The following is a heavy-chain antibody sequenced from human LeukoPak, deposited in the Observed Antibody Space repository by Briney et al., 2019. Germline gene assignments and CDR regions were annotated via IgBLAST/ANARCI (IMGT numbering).Heavy chain of an antibody. J-gene: IGHJ4*02. CDR3: AKRGNSWDLFDY. Sequence: GGSLRLSCAASGFTFSSYVMSWVRRAPGKGLEWVSNVGGSVGSMFYAASVKGRFAISRDNSKNTLFLQMNNLRVDDTAVYYCAKRGNSWDLFDYWGQGTLVTVSS. D-gene: IGHD6-13*01. CDR1: GFTFSSYV. V-gene: IGHV3-23*01. CDR2: VGGSVGSM.